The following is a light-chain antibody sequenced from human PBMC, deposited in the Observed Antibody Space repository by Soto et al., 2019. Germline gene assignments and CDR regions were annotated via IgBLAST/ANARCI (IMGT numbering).Light chain of an antibody. J-gene: IGKJ4*01. Sequence: DIQMTQFPSSLSASVGERVTITFQASQDISNYLNWYQQKPGKAPKLLIYDASNLETGVPSRFSGSGSGTDFTFTISSLQPEDIATYYCQQYDNLPTFGGGTKVDI. V-gene: IGKV1-33*01. CDR1: QDISNY. CDR2: DAS. CDR3: QQYDNLPT.